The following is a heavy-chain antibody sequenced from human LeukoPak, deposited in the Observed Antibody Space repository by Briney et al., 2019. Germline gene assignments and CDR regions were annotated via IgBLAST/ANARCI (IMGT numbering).Heavy chain of an antibody. CDR1: GGSISSGSYY. Sequence: PSQTLSLTCTVSGGSISSGSYYWSWIRQPAGKGLEWIGRIYTSGSTNYNPSLKSRVTISVDTSKNQFSLKLSSVTAADTAVYYCAREGGYSGYDSGGAYYYYYMDVWGKGTTVTISS. CDR3: AREGGYSGYDSGGAYYYYYMDV. V-gene: IGHV4-61*02. CDR2: IYTSGST. J-gene: IGHJ6*03. D-gene: IGHD5-12*01.